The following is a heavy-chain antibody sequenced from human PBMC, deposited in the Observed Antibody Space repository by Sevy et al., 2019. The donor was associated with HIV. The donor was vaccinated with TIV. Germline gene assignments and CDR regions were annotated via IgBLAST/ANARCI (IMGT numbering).Heavy chain of an antibody. CDR3: AKNTAAAGVGGFDY. D-gene: IGHD6-13*01. CDR2: IQYDGNNK. Sequence: GGSLRLSCAASGFTFSHYGMHWVRQAPGNGLEWVTFIQYDGNNKYYADSVKGRLTISRDNSKNMFFLQMNDLRAEDTALYYCAKNTAAAGVGGFDYWGQGALVTVSS. V-gene: IGHV3-30*02. CDR1: GFTFSHYG. J-gene: IGHJ4*02.